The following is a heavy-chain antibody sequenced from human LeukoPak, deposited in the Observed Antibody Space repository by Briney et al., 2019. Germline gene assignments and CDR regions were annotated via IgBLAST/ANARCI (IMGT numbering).Heavy chain of an antibody. J-gene: IGHJ4*02. D-gene: IGHD3-22*01. CDR2: IYYSGST. V-gene: IGHV4-39*01. CDR1: GGSISSSSYY. Sequence: SETLSLTCTVSGGSISSSSYYWGWIRQPPGKGLEWIGSIYYSGSTYYNPSLKSRVTISVDTSKNQFSLKLSSVTAADTAVYYCARLMIVVVNVFDYWGQGTLVTVSS. CDR3: ARLMIVVVNVFDY.